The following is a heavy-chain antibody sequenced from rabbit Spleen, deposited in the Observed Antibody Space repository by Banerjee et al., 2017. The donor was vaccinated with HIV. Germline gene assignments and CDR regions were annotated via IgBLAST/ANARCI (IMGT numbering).Heavy chain of an antibody. Sequence: QQQLEESGGGLVKPGGTLTLTCKASGIDFSNYYYMCWVRQAPGKGLELIACIYTSSGCPWDAGWVNGRFPISRSPSLNTVDLKMTSLTAADTAPYFCARDLENYAGSSYLDLWGPGTLVTVS. CDR2: IYTSSGCP. D-gene: IGHD8-1*01. CDR1: GIDFSNYYY. V-gene: IGHV1S43*01. CDR3: ARDLENYAGSSYLDL. J-gene: IGHJ4*01.